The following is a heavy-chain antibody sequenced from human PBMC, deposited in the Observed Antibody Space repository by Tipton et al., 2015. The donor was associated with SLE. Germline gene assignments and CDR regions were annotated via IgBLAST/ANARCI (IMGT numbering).Heavy chain of an antibody. CDR1: GFTFSDHA. J-gene: IGHJ6*02. CDR3: ARALLDVVPGPSGMDV. V-gene: IGHV3-23*01. CDR2: ISGNGGVT. D-gene: IGHD2-2*01. Sequence: SLRLSCAASGFTFSDHAMSWVRQAPGKGLEWVSGISGNGGVTNDADSVKGRFTVSRDDVMSSFYLQMYNLRGGDTGVYYCARALLDVVPGPSGMDVWGPGITV.